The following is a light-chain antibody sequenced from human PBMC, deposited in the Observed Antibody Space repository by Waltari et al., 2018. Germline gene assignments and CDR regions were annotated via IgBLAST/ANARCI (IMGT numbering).Light chain of an antibody. CDR1: NSDVGNYNL. CDR2: EVI. J-gene: IGLJ1*01. CDR3: CSYAGSGTYV. V-gene: IGLV2-23*02. Sequence: QSALTQPASVSGTPGQSITISCPGTNSDVGNYNLVSLYQHHPGEAPKLMICEVIKRPSGVSNRFSGSKSGNTASLTISGLQAEDEADYYCCSYAGSGTYVFGTGTKVTVL.